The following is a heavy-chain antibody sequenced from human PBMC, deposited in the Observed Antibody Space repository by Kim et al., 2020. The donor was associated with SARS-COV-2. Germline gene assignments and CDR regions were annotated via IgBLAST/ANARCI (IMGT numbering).Heavy chain of an antibody. CDR3: ARGHATVVTGLSAFDP. V-gene: IGHV1-18*01. CDR2: ISAYNGNT. J-gene: IGHJ5*02. CDR1: GYTFTSYG. Sequence: ASVKVSCKASGYTFTSYGISWVRQAPGQGLEWMGWISAYNGNTNYAQKLQGRVTMTTDTSTSTAYMELRSLRSDDTAVYYCARGHATVVTGLSAFDPWGQGTRVTVSS. D-gene: IGHD4-17*01.